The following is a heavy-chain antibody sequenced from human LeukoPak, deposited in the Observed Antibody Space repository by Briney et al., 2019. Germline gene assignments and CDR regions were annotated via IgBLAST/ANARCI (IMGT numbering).Heavy chain of an antibody. CDR2: ISAYNGNT. V-gene: IGHV1-18*01. D-gene: IGHD3-3*01. Sequence: ASVKVSCKASGYTFTSYGISWVRQAPGQGLEWMGWISAYNGNTNYAQKLQGRVTMTTDTSTSTAYMELRSLRSDDTAVYYCARDIQTHYDFWSGYCFDYWGQGTLVTVSS. CDR3: ARDIQTHYDFWSGYCFDY. CDR1: GYTFTSYG. J-gene: IGHJ4*02.